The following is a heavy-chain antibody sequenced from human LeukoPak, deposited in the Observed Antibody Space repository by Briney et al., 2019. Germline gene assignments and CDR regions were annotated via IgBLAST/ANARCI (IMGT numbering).Heavy chain of an antibody. Sequence: GGSLRLSCAATGFTVSSNYMSWVRQAPGKGLEWVSVIYSGGTTYYADSVKGRFTVSRDNSKNTLHLQMNSLRAEDTAVYYCAKVLSGSYSPFDYWGQGTLVTVSS. V-gene: IGHV3-66*02. CDR1: GFTVSSNY. CDR2: IYSGGTT. CDR3: AKVLSGSYSPFDY. J-gene: IGHJ4*02. D-gene: IGHD1-26*01.